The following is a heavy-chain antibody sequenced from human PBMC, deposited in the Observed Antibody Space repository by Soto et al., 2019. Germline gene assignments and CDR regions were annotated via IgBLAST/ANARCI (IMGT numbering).Heavy chain of an antibody. Sequence: QITLKESGPTLVKPTQTLTLTCTFYGFSLSTNGVGVDWIRQHPGKALECLALIYWDDDKRYSPSLKTRLSITKDTSNNQVVLTMTNMDPVDTATYYCARYYGDPPHYYFGLDVWGQGTTVTVSS. CDR1: GFSLSTNGVG. CDR3: ARYYGDPPHYYFGLDV. J-gene: IGHJ6*02. V-gene: IGHV2-5*02. D-gene: IGHD3-10*01. CDR2: IYWDDDK.